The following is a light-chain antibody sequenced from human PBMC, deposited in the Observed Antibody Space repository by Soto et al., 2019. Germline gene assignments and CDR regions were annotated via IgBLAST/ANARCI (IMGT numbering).Light chain of an antibody. CDR2: EVS. V-gene: IGLV2-14*01. CDR3: SSYTGSSSLRV. J-gene: IGLJ1*01. Sequence: QSVLPHPAAVSWSPGQVVTISCTGTSSDVGFYNYVSWYQQHPGKAPKLMIYEVSNRPSGVSYRFSGSKSGNTASLTISGLQAEDDADYYCSSYTGSSSLRVFGTGTKVTVL. CDR1: SSDVGFYNY.